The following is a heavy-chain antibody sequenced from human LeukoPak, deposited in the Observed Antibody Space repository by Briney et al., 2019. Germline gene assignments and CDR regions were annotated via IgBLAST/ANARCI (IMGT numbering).Heavy chain of an antibody. CDR1: GFTVSSNY. Sequence: GGSLRLSCAASGFTVSSNYMSWVRQAPGKGLEWVSIIYSGGSTFYADSVRGRFTISGDSSKNTLYLQMNSLRAEDTAVYYCAKEEWFGELLRFDYWGQGTLVTVSS. CDR3: AKEEWFGELLRFDY. J-gene: IGHJ4*02. CDR2: IYSGGST. D-gene: IGHD3-10*01. V-gene: IGHV3-53*01.